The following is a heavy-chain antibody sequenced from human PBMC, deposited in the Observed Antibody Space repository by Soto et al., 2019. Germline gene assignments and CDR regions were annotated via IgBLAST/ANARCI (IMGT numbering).Heavy chain of an antibody. D-gene: IGHD3-3*01. J-gene: IGHJ4*02. V-gene: IGHV4-39*01. CDR3: ARHDRQGSTYYDFWSGYYPFDY. CDR2: IYYSGSS. Sequence: QLQLQVSGPGLVKPSETLSLTCTVSGGSMSSSSYYWGWIRQPPGTGLEWVGSIYYSGSSYYNPSLKSRVAISVDTSKNQFSLRLSSVTAADTAVYYCARHDRQGSTYYDFWSGYYPFDYWGQGTLVTVSS. CDR1: GGSMSSSSYY.